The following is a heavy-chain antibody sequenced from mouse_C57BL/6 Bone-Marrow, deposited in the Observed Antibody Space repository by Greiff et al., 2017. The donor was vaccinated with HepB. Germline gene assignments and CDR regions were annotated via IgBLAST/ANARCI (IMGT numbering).Heavy chain of an antibody. CDR2: ISSGGDYI. J-gene: IGHJ3*01. Sequence: EVHLVESGEGLVKPGGSLKLSCAASGFTFSSYAMSWVRQTPEKRLEWVAYISSGGDYIYYADTVKGRFTISRDNARNTLYLQMSSLKSEDTAMYYCTRALFITGDAYWGQGTLVTVSA. V-gene: IGHV5-9-1*02. CDR3: TRALFITGDAY. D-gene: IGHD1-1*01. CDR1: GFTFSSYA.